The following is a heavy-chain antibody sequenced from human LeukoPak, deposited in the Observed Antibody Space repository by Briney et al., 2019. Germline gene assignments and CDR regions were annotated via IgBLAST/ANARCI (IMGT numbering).Heavy chain of an antibody. Sequence: ASVKVSCKASGYTFTSYAMNWVRQAPGQGLEWMGWINTNTGNPTYAQGFTGRFVFSLDTSVSTAYLQISSLKAEDTAAYYSASRRRFGTLDYWGQGTLVTVSS. CDR3: ASRRRFGTLDY. D-gene: IGHD3-10*01. V-gene: IGHV7-4-1*02. CDR1: GYTFTSYA. J-gene: IGHJ4*02. CDR2: INTNTGNP.